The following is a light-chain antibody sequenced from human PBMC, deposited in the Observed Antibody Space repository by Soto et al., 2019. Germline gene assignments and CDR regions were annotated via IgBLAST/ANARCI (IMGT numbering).Light chain of an antibody. J-gene: IGKJ3*01. Sequence: EIVLTQSPGTLSLSPGERATLSCRASQSVSSSYLGWYQQKPGQAPRLLIYGASSRATGIPDRFSGSGSGTDFTLTISRLEPEDFAVYYCQQYGSSSSFTFRPGTKVDIK. V-gene: IGKV3-20*01. CDR1: QSVSSSY. CDR3: QQYGSSSSFT. CDR2: GAS.